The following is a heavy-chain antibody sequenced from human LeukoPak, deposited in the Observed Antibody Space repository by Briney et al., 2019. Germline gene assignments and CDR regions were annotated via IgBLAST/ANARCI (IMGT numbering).Heavy chain of an antibody. CDR2: IGTAGDT. D-gene: IGHD2-2*01. CDR3: ARSSTWYGMDV. Sequence: GGSLRLSCAASGFTFSSYDMHWVRQATGKGLEWVSAIGTAGDTYYSGSVKGRFTISRENAKNSLYLQMNSLRAGDTAVYYCARSSTWYGMDVWGQGTTVTVSS. J-gene: IGHJ6*02. CDR1: GFTFSSYD. V-gene: IGHV3-13*01.